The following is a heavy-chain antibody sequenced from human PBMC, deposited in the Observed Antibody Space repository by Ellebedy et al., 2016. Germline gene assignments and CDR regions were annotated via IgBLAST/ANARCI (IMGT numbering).Heavy chain of an antibody. CDR1: GITFSRYA. Sequence: GESLKISCVVSGITFSRYAMSWVRQAPGKGLECVSPISNSGGSTNYADSVEGRFTISRDNSKDTLYLQMNSLRVEDTAIYYCAKVTTHHSPGNDAFDVWGQGTTVIVSS. D-gene: IGHD1-14*01. CDR2: ISNSGGST. V-gene: IGHV3-23*01. J-gene: IGHJ3*01. CDR3: AKVTTHHSPGNDAFDV.